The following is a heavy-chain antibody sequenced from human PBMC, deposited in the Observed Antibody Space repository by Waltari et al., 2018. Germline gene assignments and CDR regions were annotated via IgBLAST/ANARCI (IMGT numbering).Heavy chain of an antibody. V-gene: IGHV1-46*02. J-gene: IGHJ4*02. CDR1: GYTFDTYQ. CDR3: ARKEVGNYYDSSGFDS. D-gene: IGHD3-22*01. Sequence: QVQLVQSGTEVKKPGASVKISCKAFGYTFDTYQIHWVRQAPGQGLEWMGEINPRGGGTNNAQRFQGEITMTTDTATSTVYLELSSLTSEDMAVFYCARKEVGNYYDSSGFDSWGQGTLVTVSS. CDR2: INPRGGGT.